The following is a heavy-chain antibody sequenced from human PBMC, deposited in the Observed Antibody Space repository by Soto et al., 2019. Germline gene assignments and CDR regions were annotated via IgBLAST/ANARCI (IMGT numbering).Heavy chain of an antibody. D-gene: IGHD6-13*01. CDR3: ARAPAAGMNPLGYYGMDV. CDR2: IYYSGST. V-gene: IGHV4-39*07. J-gene: IGHJ6*02. Sequence: GKGLEWIGSIYYSGSTYYNPSLKSRVTISVDTSKNQFSLKLSSVTAADTAVYYCARAPAAGMNPLGYYGMDVWGQGTTVTVSS.